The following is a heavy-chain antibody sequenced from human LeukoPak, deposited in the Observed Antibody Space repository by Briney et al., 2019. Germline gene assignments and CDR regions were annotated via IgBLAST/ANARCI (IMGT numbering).Heavy chain of an antibody. V-gene: IGHV4-39*01. CDR2: IYYSGST. D-gene: IGHD6-19*01. CDR3: ARTGYSTGWDRFSFVY. Sequence: PSETLSLTCTVSGGSISSSYYWGWIRQPPGKGLEWIGGIYYSGSTYYNPSPKSRVTISIDTSKNQFSLKLTSVTAADTAVYYCARTGYSTGWDRFSFVYWGQGTLVTVSS. CDR1: GGSISSSYY. J-gene: IGHJ4*02.